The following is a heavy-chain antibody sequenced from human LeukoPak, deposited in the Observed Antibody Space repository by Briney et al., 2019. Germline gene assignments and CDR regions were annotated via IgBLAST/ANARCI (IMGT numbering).Heavy chain of an antibody. J-gene: IGHJ6*03. CDR3: ARGIRGVNIGYYYYYMDV. CDR2: SNYRGST. CDR1: GASISSSGYY. V-gene: IGHV4-39*07. Sequence: SETLSLTCTVSGASISSSGYYWGWIRQPPGKGLEWIGSSNYRGSTYYNPSLESRLTISLDTSKSQFSLKLSSVTAADTAVYYCARGIRGVNIGYYYYYMDVWGKGTTVTVSS. D-gene: IGHD3-10*01.